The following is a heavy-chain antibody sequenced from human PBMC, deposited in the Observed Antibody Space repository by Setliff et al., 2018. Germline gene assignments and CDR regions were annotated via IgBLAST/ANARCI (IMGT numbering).Heavy chain of an antibody. V-gene: IGHV1-18*01. CDR1: GYTLSNSI. J-gene: IGHJ4*02. CDR2: ISAYNGKT. CDR3: LRLVRYCTKIACQATSGDEV. Sequence: ASVKVSCKASGYTLSNSILSWVRQAPGQGLEWVGWISAYNGKTYSAQKFQDRVTLTTHTSTNMGYLELRDLRSDDTAVYYCLRLVRYCTKIACQATSGDEVWGLGTLVPVSS. D-gene: IGHD2-8*01.